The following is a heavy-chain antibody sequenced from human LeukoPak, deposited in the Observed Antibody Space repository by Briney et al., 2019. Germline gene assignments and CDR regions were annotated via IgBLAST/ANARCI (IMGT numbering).Heavy chain of an antibody. D-gene: IGHD6-13*01. Sequence: SETLSLTCAVYGGSFSGYYWSWIRQPPGKGLEWIGEINHSGSTNYNPSLKSRVTISVDTSKNQFSLKLSSVTAADTAVYYCARDRSLTWYYSSSGENWFDPWGQGTLVTVSS. CDR2: INHSGST. V-gene: IGHV4-34*01. CDR1: GGSFSGYY. CDR3: ARDRSLTWYYSSSGENWFDP. J-gene: IGHJ5*02.